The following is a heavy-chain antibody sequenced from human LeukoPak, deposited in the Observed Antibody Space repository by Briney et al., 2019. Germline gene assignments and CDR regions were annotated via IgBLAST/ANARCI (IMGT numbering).Heavy chain of an antibody. CDR3: ARGYYYDSSGYYS. Sequence: GASVKVSCKASGYTFTSYDINWVRQAPGQGLERMGRINPNSGGTNYAQKFQGRVTMTRDTSISTAYMELSRLRSDDTAVYYCARGYYYDSSGYYSWGQGTLVTVSS. CDR1: GYTFTSYD. V-gene: IGHV1-2*06. J-gene: IGHJ4*02. CDR2: INPNSGGT. D-gene: IGHD3-22*01.